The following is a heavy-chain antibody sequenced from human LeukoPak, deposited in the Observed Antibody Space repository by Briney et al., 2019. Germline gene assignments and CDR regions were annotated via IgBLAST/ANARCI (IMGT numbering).Heavy chain of an antibody. CDR2: IYYSGST. CDR1: GGSISSYY. D-gene: IGHD3-10*01. J-gene: IGHJ4*02. CDR3: AGSISEVRGVPFDY. V-gene: IGHV4-59*08. Sequence: SETLSLTCTVSGGSISSYYWSWIRQPPGKGLEWIGYIYYSGSTNYNPSLKSRVTISVDTSKNQFSLKLSSVTAADTAVYYCAGSISEVRGVPFDYWGQGTLVTVSS.